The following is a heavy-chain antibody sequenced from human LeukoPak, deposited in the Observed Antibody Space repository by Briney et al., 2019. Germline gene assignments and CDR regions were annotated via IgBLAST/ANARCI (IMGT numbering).Heavy chain of an antibody. J-gene: IGHJ5*02. Sequence: PSETLSLTCTVSGGSISSYYWSWIRQPPEKGLEWIGYIYYSGSTNYNPSLKSRVTISVDTSKNQFSLKLSSVTAADTAVYYCARHFVAVAGTEWFDPWGQGTLVTVSS. D-gene: IGHD6-19*01. CDR1: GGSISSYY. V-gene: IGHV4-59*08. CDR3: ARHFVAVAGTEWFDP. CDR2: IYYSGST.